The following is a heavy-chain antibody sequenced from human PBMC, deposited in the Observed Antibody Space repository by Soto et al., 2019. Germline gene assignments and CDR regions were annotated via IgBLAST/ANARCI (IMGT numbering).Heavy chain of an antibody. J-gene: IGHJ6*02. Sequence: SVKGSCKASGGTFSSCSISWVRQAPGQGLEWMGGIIPIFGTANYAQKFQGRVTITADESTSTAYMELSSLRSEDTAVYYCARDYDFWSGYRPYYYGMDVWGQGTTVTVSS. CDR3: ARDYDFWSGYRPYYYGMDV. CDR1: GGTFSSCS. CDR2: IIPIFGTA. D-gene: IGHD3-3*01. V-gene: IGHV1-69*13.